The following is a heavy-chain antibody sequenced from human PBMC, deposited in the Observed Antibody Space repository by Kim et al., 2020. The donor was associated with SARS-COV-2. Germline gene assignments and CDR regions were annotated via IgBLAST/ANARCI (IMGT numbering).Heavy chain of an antibody. J-gene: IGHJ3*02. CDR3: ARAGFYYDSSGAGAFDI. Sequence: SETLSLTCTVSGGSISSGGYYWSWIRQHPGKGLEWIGYIYYSGSTYYNPSLKSRVTISVDTSKNQFSLKLSSVTAADTAVYYCARAGFYYDSSGAGAFDIWGQGTMVTVSS. CDR2: IYYSGST. CDR1: GGSISSGGYY. V-gene: IGHV4-31*03. D-gene: IGHD3-22*01.